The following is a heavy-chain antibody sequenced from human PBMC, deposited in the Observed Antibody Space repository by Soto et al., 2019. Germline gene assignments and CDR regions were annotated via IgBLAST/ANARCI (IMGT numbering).Heavy chain of an antibody. D-gene: IGHD2-21*01. J-gene: IGHJ4*02. CDR3: AKDIFLDH. V-gene: IGHV3-30*18. Sequence: PGGSLTLSCGASGFTVSSCGMHWVRQAPARGVEGVADISYDGSNNYYTDSVKSRFTISRDTSKNTLYLQMNSLSAADTAVYYCAKDIFLDHWGQGTLVTVSS. CDR1: GFTVSSCG. CDR2: ISYDGSNN.